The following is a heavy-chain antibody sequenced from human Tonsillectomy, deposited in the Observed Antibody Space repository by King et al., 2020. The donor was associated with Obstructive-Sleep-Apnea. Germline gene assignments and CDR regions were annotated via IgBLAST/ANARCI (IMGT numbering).Heavy chain of an antibody. Sequence: VQLVESGGGLVQPGRSLRLSCAASGFTFDDYAMHWVRQAPGKGLEWFSGISWNSGSIGYADSVKGRFTISRDNAKNSLYLQMNSLRAEDTALYYCAKDRNDLYYYGMDVWGQGTTVTVSS. CDR2: ISWNSGSI. J-gene: IGHJ6*02. V-gene: IGHV3-9*01. CDR3: AKDRNDLYYYGMDV. CDR1: GFTFDDYA. D-gene: IGHD1-1*01.